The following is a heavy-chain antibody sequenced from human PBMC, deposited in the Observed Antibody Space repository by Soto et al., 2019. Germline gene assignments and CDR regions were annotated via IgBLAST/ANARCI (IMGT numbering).Heavy chain of an antibody. J-gene: IGHJ6*02. D-gene: IGHD2-8*01. V-gene: IGHV5-10-1*01. Sequence: GESLKISCKGSGYSFTSYWISWVRQMPGKGLEWMGRIDPSDSYTNYSPSFQGHVTISADKSISTAYLQWSSLKASDTAMCYCARQGVMVYGQGDYYYGMDVWGQGTTVTVSS. CDR2: IDPSDSYT. CDR1: GYSFTSYW. CDR3: ARQGVMVYGQGDYYYGMDV.